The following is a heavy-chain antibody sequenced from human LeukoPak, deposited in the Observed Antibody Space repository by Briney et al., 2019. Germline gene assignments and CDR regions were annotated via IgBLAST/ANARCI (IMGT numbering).Heavy chain of an antibody. CDR1: GFTFSDYY. J-gene: IGHJ4*02. CDR3: ARVPRTYYGSGSYYKQIFDY. D-gene: IGHD3-10*01. V-gene: IGHV4-34*01. Sequence: GSLRLSCAASGFTFSDYYVSWIRQPPGKGLEWIGEINHSGSTNYNPSLKSRVTISVDTSKNQFSLKLSSVTAADTAVYYCARVPRTYYGSGSYYKQIFDYWGQGTLVTVSS. CDR2: INHSGST.